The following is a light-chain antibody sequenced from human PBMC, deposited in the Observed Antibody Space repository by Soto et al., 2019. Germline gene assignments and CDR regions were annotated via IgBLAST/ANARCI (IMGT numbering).Light chain of an antibody. V-gene: IGKV1-5*01. J-gene: IGKJ1*01. CDR1: QSINSW. Sequence: DIQMTQSPSTLAASVGDRVAITCRASQSINSWLAWYRWAPGKAPKLLIYDASSLEGGVPSRFSGSGSGTEFTLIITRLQPEDFATFYRQQYESSSPTFGQGTKVDIK. CDR2: DAS. CDR3: QQYESSSPT.